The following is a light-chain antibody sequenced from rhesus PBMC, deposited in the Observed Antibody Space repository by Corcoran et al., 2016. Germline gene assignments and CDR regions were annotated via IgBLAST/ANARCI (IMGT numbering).Light chain of an antibody. CDR1: QSLLDSEDGNTY. Sequence: DIVMTQTPLSLPVTLGEPASISCRSSQSLLDSEDGNTYLEWYLQKPGQSPQLLFYEVSNRASGVPDRCSVSGLDSGFTLKISRVEAEDVGVYYCMQALEFPRTFGQGTKVEIK. V-gene: IGKV2-104*01. CDR3: MQALEFPRT. CDR2: EVS. J-gene: IGKJ1*01.